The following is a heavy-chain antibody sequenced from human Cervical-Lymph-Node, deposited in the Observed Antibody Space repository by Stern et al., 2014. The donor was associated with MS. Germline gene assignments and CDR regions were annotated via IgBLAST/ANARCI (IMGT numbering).Heavy chain of an antibody. CDR2: IYSEDSDT. J-gene: IGHJ3*02. V-gene: IGHV5-51*01. Sequence: EVQLVESGAEVKKPGESLKISCKTSGYSFSNFWIGWVRQKPGKGLEWMGIIYSEDSDTTYSPSVQGHVPISADESFHTAYLQWRSLKASDAAMYYCVRRRDSDSYDTFDIWGQGTMLIVSS. D-gene: IGHD3-22*01. CDR3: VRRRDSDSYDTFDI. CDR1: GYSFSNFW.